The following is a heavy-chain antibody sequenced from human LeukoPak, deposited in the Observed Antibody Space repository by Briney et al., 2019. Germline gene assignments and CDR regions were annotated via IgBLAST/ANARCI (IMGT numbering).Heavy chain of an antibody. D-gene: IGHD7-27*01. Sequence: PGGSLRLSCAASGFTFSSYSMNWVRQAPGKGLEWVSYIISSGTTTYYADSVRGRFTISRDNAKNSLYLQMNSLRDEDTAVYYCARDFNWGFDYWGQGALVTVSS. CDR1: GFTFSSYS. CDR3: ARDFNWGFDY. CDR2: IISSGTTT. V-gene: IGHV3-48*02. J-gene: IGHJ4*02.